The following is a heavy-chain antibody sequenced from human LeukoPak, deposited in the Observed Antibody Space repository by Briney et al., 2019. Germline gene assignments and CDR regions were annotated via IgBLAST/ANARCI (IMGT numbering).Heavy chain of an antibody. CDR2: ISYDGSNK. D-gene: IGHD1-26*01. CDR1: GFTFSSYG. Sequence: GGSLSLSCAASGFTFSSYGMHWVRQAPGKGLEWVAVISYDGSNKYYADSVKGRFTISRDNSKNTLYLQMNSLRAEDTAVYYCAKDLEPQLVGAADYWGQGTLVTVSS. J-gene: IGHJ4*02. V-gene: IGHV3-30*18. CDR3: AKDLEPQLVGAADY.